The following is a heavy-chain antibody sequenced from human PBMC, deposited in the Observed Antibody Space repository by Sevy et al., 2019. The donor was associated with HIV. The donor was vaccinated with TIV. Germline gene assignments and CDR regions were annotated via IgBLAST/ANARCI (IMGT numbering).Heavy chain of an antibody. Sequence: GGSLRLSCAASGFTFSTYAMSWVRQAPGKGLEWVSAISGSGSSAYYADSVKGRFTISRDNSKSALYLQMNSLRVEDTAVYYCAKADDGDPRLYDYWGQGTLVTVSS. V-gene: IGHV3-23*01. CDR1: GFTFSTYA. CDR2: ISGSGSSA. D-gene: IGHD2-21*02. J-gene: IGHJ4*02. CDR3: AKADDGDPRLYDY.